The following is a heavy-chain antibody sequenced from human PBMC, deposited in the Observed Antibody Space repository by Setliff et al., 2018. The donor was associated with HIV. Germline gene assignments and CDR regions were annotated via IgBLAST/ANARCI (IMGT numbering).Heavy chain of an antibody. J-gene: IGHJ4*02. V-gene: IGHV4-59*01. D-gene: IGHD5-12*01. CDR3: AGRGGYNDWYFDY. Sequence: SETLSLTCSVSGGSISSYYWSWIRQPPGKGLEWIGCVYYSGGTNYNPSLESRVTISIDTSKSQFSLKLTSVTTADTAMYYCAGRGGYNDWYFDYWGQGALVTVPQ. CDR2: VYYSGGT. CDR1: GGSISSYY.